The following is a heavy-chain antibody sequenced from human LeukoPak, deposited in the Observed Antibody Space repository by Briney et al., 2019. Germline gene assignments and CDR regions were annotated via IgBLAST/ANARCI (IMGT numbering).Heavy chain of an antibody. CDR3: ARVREGGPIDY. CDR2: FDPEDGET. Sequence: ASVKVSCKVSGYTLTELSMHWVRQAPGKGLEWMGGFDPEDGETIYAQKFQGRVTMTRNTSISTAYMELSSLRSEDTAVYYCARVREGGPIDYWGQGTLVTVSS. V-gene: IGHV1-24*01. D-gene: IGHD2-15*01. CDR1: GYTLTELS. J-gene: IGHJ4*02.